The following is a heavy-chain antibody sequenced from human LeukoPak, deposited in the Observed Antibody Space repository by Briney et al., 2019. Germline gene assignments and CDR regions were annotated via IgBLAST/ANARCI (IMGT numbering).Heavy chain of an antibody. Sequence: SETLSLTCAVYDESLSGYNWNWIRQPPGKGLEWIGEIDHLGRTNYNPSLKSRVGISIYTSKNQFSLKMTSVTAADTAVYFCARPKHCSATHWPGALRYWGQGNLVLVSS. CDR2: IDHLGRT. CDR3: ARPKHCSATHWPGALRY. D-gene: IGHD2-15*01. V-gene: IGHV4-34*01. CDR1: DESLSGYN. J-gene: IGHJ4*03.